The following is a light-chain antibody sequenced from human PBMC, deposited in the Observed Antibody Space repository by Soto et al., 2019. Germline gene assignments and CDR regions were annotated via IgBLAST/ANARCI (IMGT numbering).Light chain of an antibody. J-gene: IGLJ1*01. CDR1: SSDVGGYNY. CDR2: DVS. V-gene: IGLV2-14*01. CDR3: SSYTSSSTPLYV. Sequence: QSALTQPASVSVSPGQSITISCTGTSSDVGGYNYVSWYQQHPGKAPKLMIYDVSNRPSGVSNRFSGSKSGNTASLTISGLQAEDEADYDCSSYTSSSTPLYVFGTGTKLTV.